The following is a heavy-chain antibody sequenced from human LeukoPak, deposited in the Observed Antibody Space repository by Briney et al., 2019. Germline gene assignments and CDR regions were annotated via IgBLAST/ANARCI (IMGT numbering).Heavy chain of an antibody. CDR3: ATTRAHYYYYMDV. CDR1: GYTFTSYG. Sequence: ASVTVSCKASGYTFTSYGISWVRQAPGQGLEWMGWISAYNGNTNYAQKLQGRVTMTTDTSTSTAYMELRSLRSDDTAVYYCATTRAHYYYYMDVWGKGTTVTVSS. J-gene: IGHJ6*03. CDR2: ISAYNGNT. V-gene: IGHV1-18*01.